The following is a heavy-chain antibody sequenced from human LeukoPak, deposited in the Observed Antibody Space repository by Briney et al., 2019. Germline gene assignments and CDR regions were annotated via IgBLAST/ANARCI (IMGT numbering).Heavy chain of an antibody. J-gene: IGHJ3*02. CDR3: ARGIQSGIWLDALDI. Sequence: GGSLRLSCSASVFTFSSYAMLWLRQAPGKGLEYVSAISSNGGSTYYADSVKGRFTISRDNAKISLYLQMNRLRAEDTAFYYCARGIQSGIWLDALDIWGQGTMVTVSS. CDR2: ISSNGGST. D-gene: IGHD3-9*01. CDR1: VFTFSSYA. V-gene: IGHV3-64*04.